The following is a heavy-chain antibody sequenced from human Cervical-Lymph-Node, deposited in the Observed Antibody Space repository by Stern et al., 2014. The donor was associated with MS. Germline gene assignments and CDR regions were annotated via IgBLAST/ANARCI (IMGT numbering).Heavy chain of an antibody. V-gene: IGHV7-4-1*02. Sequence: VQLVQSGSELKKPGASVKVSCKASGYNLTTYAINWVRQAPGQGLEWMGWITTKTGNPTFAQGFTGRFVVSLDTSINTAYLQISSLKAEDSAVYYCATWGAGSSPPLFYWGQGTLVTVSS. CDR1: GYNLTTYA. CDR2: ITTKTGNP. CDR3: ATWGAGSSPPLFY. D-gene: IGHD6-6*01. J-gene: IGHJ4*02.